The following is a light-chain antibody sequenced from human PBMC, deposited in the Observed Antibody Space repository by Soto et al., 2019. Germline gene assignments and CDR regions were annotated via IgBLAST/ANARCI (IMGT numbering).Light chain of an antibody. CDR1: QSVSSF. CDR3: QQRYNWQT. J-gene: IGKJ1*01. CDR2: DAS. V-gene: IGKV3-11*01. Sequence: EIVLTQSPATLSLSPGESATLSCRASQSVSSFLAWYQQKPGQAPRLLIYDASNRATGVPARFSGSGSGTDFTLTITSLEPEDFAVYYCQQRYNWQTFGQGTKVEIK.